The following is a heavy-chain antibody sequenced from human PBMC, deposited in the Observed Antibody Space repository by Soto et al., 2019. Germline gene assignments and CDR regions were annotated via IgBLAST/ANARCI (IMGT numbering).Heavy chain of an antibody. CDR2: IYYSGST. Sequence: SETLSLTCTVSGGSISSYYWSWIRQPPGKGLEWIGYIYYSGSTNYNSSLKSRVTISVDTSKNQFSLKLSSVTAADTAVYYCARSHSGLNPYYFDYWGQGTLVTVSS. J-gene: IGHJ4*02. V-gene: IGHV4-59*01. CDR1: GGSISSYY. D-gene: IGHD6-19*01. CDR3: ARSHSGLNPYYFDY.